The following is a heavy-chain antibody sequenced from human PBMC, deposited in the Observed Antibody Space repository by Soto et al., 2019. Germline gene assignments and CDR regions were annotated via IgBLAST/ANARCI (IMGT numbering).Heavy chain of an antibody. Sequence: QVQLVQSGAEVKKPGASVKVSCKASGYTFTSYGISWVRQAPGQGLEWMGWISAYNGNTNYAQKLQGRVTMTTDTSTSTAYMELRSLRSDDTAVYYCARVNWGYCSSTSCYTGMDVLGQGTTVTVSS. CDR2: ISAYNGNT. J-gene: IGHJ6*02. D-gene: IGHD2-2*02. CDR1: GYTFTSYG. V-gene: IGHV1-18*01. CDR3: ARVNWGYCSSTSCYTGMDV.